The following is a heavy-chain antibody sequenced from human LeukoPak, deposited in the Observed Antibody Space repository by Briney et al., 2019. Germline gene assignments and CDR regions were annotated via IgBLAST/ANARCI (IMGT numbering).Heavy chain of an antibody. CDR1: GFTFSSYE. V-gene: IGHV3-30*02. CDR3: AKDGGVVTTTLGY. J-gene: IGHJ4*02. D-gene: IGHD4-23*01. CDR2: IRYDGSDT. Sequence: GGSLRLSCAASGFTFSSYEMNWVRQAPGKGLEWVSFIRYDGSDTYYADSVKGRFTVSRDNAKNTLYLQMNSLRPEDTAVYYCAKDGGVVTTTLGYWGQGTLITVSS.